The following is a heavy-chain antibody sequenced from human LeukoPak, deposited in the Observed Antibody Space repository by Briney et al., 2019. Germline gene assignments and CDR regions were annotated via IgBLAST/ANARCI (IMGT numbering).Heavy chain of an antibody. J-gene: IGHJ4*02. V-gene: IGHV1-8*03. CDR1: GYTFTSYD. CDR2: MNPNSGNT. Sequence: ASVKVSCKASGYTFTSYDINWVRQATGQGLEWMGWMNPNSGNTGYAQKFQGRVTITRNTSISTAYMELSSLRSEDTAVYYCARRRITMVRGVIIYYFDYWGQGTLVTVSS. D-gene: IGHD3-10*01. CDR3: ARRRITMVRGVIIYYFDY.